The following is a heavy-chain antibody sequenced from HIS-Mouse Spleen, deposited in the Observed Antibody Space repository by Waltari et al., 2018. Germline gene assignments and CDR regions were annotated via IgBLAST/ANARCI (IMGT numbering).Heavy chain of an antibody. CDR2: IYWDDDK. D-gene: IGHD6-13*01. J-gene: IGHJ1*01. V-gene: IGHV2-5*02. CDR3: AHREFQQLGRYFQH. Sequence: QITLKESGPTLVKPTQTLTLTCTFSGFSLSTSGVGVGWIRQPPGKALEWLALIYWDDDKSYSPTLKSRLTITKDTSKNQVVLTMTNMDPVDTATYYCAHREFQQLGRYFQHWGQGTLVTVSS. CDR1: GFSLSTSGVG.